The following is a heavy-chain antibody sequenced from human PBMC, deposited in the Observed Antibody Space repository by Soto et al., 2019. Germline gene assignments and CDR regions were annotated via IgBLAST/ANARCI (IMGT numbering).Heavy chain of an antibody. V-gene: IGHV1-18*01. CDR2: ISAYNGNT. D-gene: IGHD2-2*01. Sequence: ASVKVSCKASGYTFTSYGMRWVRQAPGQRLEWMGWISAYNGNTNYAQKLQGRVTMTTDTSTSTAYMELRSLRSDDTAVYYCAALQADIVVVPAAPTVGYYYYMDVWGKGTTVTVSS. CDR1: GYTFTSYG. J-gene: IGHJ6*03. CDR3: AALQADIVVVPAAPTVGYYYYMDV.